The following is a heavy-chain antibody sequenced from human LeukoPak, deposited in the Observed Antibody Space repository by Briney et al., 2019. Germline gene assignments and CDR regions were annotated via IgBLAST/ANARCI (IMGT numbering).Heavy chain of an antibody. D-gene: IGHD4-17*01. CDR1: GFTFSSYA. Sequence: GGSLRLSCAASGFTFSSYAMHWVRQAPGKGLEWVAVISYDGSNKYYADSVKGRFTISRDNSKNTLYLQVNSLRAEDTAVYYCARDSYGDGYDAFDIWGQGTMVTVSS. J-gene: IGHJ3*02. CDR2: ISYDGSNK. CDR3: ARDSYGDGYDAFDI. V-gene: IGHV3-30-3*01.